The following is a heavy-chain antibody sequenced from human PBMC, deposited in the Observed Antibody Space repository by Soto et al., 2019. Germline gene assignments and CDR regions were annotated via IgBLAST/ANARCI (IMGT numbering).Heavy chain of an antibody. CDR1: GYSFTSYW. J-gene: IGHJ6*02. CDR2: IYPGDSDT. V-gene: IGHV5-51*01. Sequence: PGESLKISCKGSGYSFTSYWIGWVRQMPGKGLEWMGIIYPGDSDTRYSPSFQGQVTISADKSISTAYLQWSSLKASDTAMYYCARHACPPVIAAAGTHYYYYGMDVWGQGTTVTVSS. D-gene: IGHD6-13*01. CDR3: ARHACPPVIAAAGTHYYYYGMDV.